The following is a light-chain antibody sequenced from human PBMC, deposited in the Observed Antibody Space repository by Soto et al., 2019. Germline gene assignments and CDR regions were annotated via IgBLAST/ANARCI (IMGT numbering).Light chain of an antibody. CDR3: QQYNNWPPSWT. V-gene: IGKV3-15*01. J-gene: IGKJ1*01. CDR2: LAS. Sequence: EIVMTQSPATLSVSPGERATLSCRASQSVSSNLAWYQQKPGQAPRLLIYLASTRATGIPARFSGSGSGTEFTLTISGLQSEDFAVYYCQQYNNWPPSWTFGQGTKVDIK. CDR1: QSVSSN.